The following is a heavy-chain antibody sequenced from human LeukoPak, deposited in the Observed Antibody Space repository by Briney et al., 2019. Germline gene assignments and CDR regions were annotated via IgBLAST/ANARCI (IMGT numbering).Heavy chain of an antibody. CDR2: IWNDGSDR. V-gene: IGHV3-33*01. J-gene: IGHJ4*02. CDR1: GFTFSFYG. CDR3: ARASGAFDY. Sequence: PGGSLRLSCAASGFTFSFYGMHWVRQAPGKGLEWVAVIWNDGSDRYYADSVKGRFTISRDNSKNTLFLQMNSPRAEDTAVYYCARASGAFDYWGQGTLATVSS.